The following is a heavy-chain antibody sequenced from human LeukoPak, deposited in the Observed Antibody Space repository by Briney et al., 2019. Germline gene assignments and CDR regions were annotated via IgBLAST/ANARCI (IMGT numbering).Heavy chain of an antibody. J-gene: IGHJ4*02. CDR3: ARGYGDYVV. CDR2: VNHSGST. Sequence: SETLSLTCGVYGGSFSGYFWSWIRQPPGKGPEWIGEVNHSGSTNYTPSLKSRVTISVDTSKNQFSLKLSSVTAADTAVYHCARGYGDYVVWGQGTLVTVSS. V-gene: IGHV4-34*01. CDR1: GGSFSGYF. D-gene: IGHD4-17*01.